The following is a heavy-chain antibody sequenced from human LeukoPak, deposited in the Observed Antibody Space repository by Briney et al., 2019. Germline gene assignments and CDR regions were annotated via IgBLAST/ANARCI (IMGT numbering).Heavy chain of an antibody. J-gene: IGHJ4*02. V-gene: IGHV4-59*08. CDR2: IYYSGST. CDR3: AKGTGLIIAAAGTSWNYFDY. D-gene: IGHD6-13*01. CDR1: GGSISNYY. Sequence: SETLSLTCTVSGGSISNYYWSWIRQPPGKGLEWIGYIYYSGSTNYNPSLKSRVTMSVDTSKNQFSLKLSSVSAADTAVYYCAKGTGLIIAAAGTSWNYFDYWGQGTLVTVSS.